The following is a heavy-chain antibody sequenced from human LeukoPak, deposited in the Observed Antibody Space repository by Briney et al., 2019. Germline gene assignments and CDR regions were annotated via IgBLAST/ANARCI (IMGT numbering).Heavy chain of an antibody. CDR3: AKARGTTGWLPYFDY. CDR2: VSENGDSI. V-gene: IGHV3-23*01. D-gene: IGHD6-19*01. CDR1: GFTFSHYA. J-gene: IGHJ4*02. Sequence: GGSLRLSCAASGFTFSHYAMTWVRQGPGQGLEWVSTVSENGDSIYNADSVKGRFIISRDNSKNTMYLQMNSLRAEDTAIYYCAKARGTTGWLPYFDYWGQGALVTVSS.